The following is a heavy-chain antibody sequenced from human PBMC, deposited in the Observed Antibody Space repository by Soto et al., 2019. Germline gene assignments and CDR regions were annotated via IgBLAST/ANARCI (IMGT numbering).Heavy chain of an antibody. CDR1: GGSISSGGYS. CDR2: IYHSGST. V-gene: IGHV4-30-2*01. D-gene: IGHD4-17*01. CDR3: ARGMTTVITFDY. Sequence: QLQLQESGSGLVKPSQTLSLTCAVSGGSISSGGYSWSWIRQPPGKGLEWIGYIYHSGSTYYNPSFKGRVPISVDRSKNPISLRLSSVTAADTAVYYCARGMTTVITFDYWGQGTLVTVSS. J-gene: IGHJ4*02.